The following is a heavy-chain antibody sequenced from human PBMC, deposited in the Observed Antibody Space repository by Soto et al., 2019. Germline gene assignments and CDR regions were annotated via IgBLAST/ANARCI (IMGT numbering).Heavy chain of an antibody. CDR3: ARSAQDIVLGRADRVLYWFDL. CDR2: MNPNSGNT. D-gene: IGHD2-2*01. J-gene: IGHJ5*02. V-gene: IGHV1-8*01. CDR1: GFPFTSYA. Sequence: ASVKVSCKASGFPFTSYALSWVRQATGQGLEWMGWMNPNSGNTGYAQKFQGRVTMTRNTSISTAYMELSSLRSEDTAVYYCARSAQDIVLGRADRVLYWFDLYGHGTQVTV.